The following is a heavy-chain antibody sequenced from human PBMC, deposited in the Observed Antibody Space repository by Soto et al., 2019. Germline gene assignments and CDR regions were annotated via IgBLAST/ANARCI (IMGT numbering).Heavy chain of an antibody. CDR2: ISYDGSHK. J-gene: IGHJ4*02. CDR1: GFTFSNYG. V-gene: IGHV3-30*03. Sequence: QVQLVESGGGVVQPGRSLRLSCAGSGFTFSNYGLHWVRQAPGKGLEWVAVISYDGSHKYYADSVKGRFTISRDNSNNMLYLQMDRLRAEDTAVYYCATDGAPRYGGRSSCHPAGAYWGQGTLVTVSS. CDR3: ATDGAPRYGGRSSCHPAGAY. D-gene: IGHD2-15*01.